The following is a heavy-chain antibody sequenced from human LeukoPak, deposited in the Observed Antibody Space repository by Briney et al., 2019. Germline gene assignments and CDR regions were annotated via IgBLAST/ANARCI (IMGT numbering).Heavy chain of an antibody. Sequence: ASVTVSCKASGGTFSSYAISWVRQAPGQGLEWMGGIIPIFGTANYAQKFQGRVTITADKSTSTAYMELSSLRSEDTAVYYCARAGGYSYGWIVARYYFDYWGQGTLVTVSS. J-gene: IGHJ4*02. CDR3: ARAGGYSYGWIVARYYFDY. CDR2: IIPIFGTA. V-gene: IGHV1-69*06. D-gene: IGHD5-18*01. CDR1: GGTFSSYA.